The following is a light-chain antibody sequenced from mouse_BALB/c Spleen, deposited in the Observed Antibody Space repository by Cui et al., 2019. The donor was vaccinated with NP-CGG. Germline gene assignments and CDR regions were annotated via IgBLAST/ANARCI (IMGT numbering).Light chain of an antibody. Sequence: QSVVTQESALTTSPGETVTLTCRSSTGPVTTSNYANWVQEKPDDVLTGLIGGTNKRALGVPARFSGSLIGDKAALTITGAQTEDEAIYFCALWYSNHWVFGGGTKLTVL. V-gene: IGLV1*01. CDR2: GTN. CDR1: TGPVTTSNY. J-gene: IGLJ1*01. CDR3: ALWYSNHWV.